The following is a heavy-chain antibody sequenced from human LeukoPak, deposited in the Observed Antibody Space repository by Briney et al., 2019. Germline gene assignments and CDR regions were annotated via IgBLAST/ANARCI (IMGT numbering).Heavy chain of an antibody. Sequence: SETLSLTCIVSGDSISSSSYYWGWIRQPPGKGLEWIGSIYYSGSTYYNPSLKSRVTISVDTSKNQFSLRLSSVTAADTAIYYCARDYYDNSGSYYFDYWGQGTLVAVSS. D-gene: IGHD3-22*01. CDR3: ARDYYDNSGSYYFDY. V-gene: IGHV4-39*07. J-gene: IGHJ4*02. CDR2: IYYSGST. CDR1: GDSISSSSYY.